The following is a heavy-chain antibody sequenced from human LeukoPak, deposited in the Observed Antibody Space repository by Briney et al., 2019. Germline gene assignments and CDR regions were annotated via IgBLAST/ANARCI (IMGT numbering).Heavy chain of an antibody. J-gene: IGHJ1*01. CDR3: AKTLGYCSSTSCHEEH. V-gene: IGHV3-30*18. CDR1: GFTFSSYG. D-gene: IGHD2-2*01. Sequence: PGGSLRLSCAASGFTFSSYGMHWVRQASGKGLEWVAVISYDGSNKYYADSVKGRFTISRDNSKNTLYLQMNSLGAEDTAVYYCAKTLGYCSSTSCHEEHWGQGTLVTVSS. CDR2: ISYDGSNK.